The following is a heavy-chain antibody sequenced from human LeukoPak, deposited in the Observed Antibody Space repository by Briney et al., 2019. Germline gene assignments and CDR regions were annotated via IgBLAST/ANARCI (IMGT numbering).Heavy chain of an antibody. CDR2: NTGSVG. D-gene: IGHD3-10*01. CDR1: GFTFSSFA. J-gene: IGHJ4*02. V-gene: IGHV3-23*01. CDR3: ARGSDLGSYNELEY. Sequence: GGSLRLSCTASGFTFSSFAMSWVRQAPGKGLEWVSGNTGSVGYYANSVKGRFTISRDNSKNTPYLQMNSLGAEDTATYYCARGSDLGSYNELEYWGQGTLVTVSS.